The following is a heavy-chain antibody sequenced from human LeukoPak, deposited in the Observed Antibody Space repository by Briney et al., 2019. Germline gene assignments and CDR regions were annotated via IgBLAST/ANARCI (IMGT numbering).Heavy chain of an antibody. Sequence: GGSLRLSCAASRFTFANHAVSWVRQAPGKGLEWVSAEGSAGGTYYADSVKGRFTISRDYSENTLSLQMNSLRVEDTAVYYCARAFGSGSYPFDYWGQGTLVTVSS. CDR1: RFTFANHA. CDR2: EGSAGGT. V-gene: IGHV3-23*01. CDR3: ARAFGSGSYPFDY. J-gene: IGHJ4*02. D-gene: IGHD3-10*01.